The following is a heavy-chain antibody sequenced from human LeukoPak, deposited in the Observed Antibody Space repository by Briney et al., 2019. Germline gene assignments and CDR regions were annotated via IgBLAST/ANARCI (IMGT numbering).Heavy chain of an antibody. D-gene: IGHD3-22*01. V-gene: IGHV3-23*01. CDR2: ISGSGGST. Sequence: PGGSLRLSCAASGFTFSSYAMSWVRQAPGKGLEWVSAISGSGGSTYYADSVKGRFTISRDNSKNTLYLQMNSLRAEDTAVYYCAKAVTYYYDSSGYYHYTFDYWGQGTLVTVSS. CDR3: AKAVTYYYDSSGYYHYTFDY. CDR1: GFTFSSYA. J-gene: IGHJ4*02.